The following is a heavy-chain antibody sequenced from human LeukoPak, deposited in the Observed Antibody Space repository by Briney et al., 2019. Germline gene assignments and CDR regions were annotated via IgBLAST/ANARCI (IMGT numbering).Heavy chain of an antibody. D-gene: IGHD3-22*01. Sequence: GGSLRLSCAASGFTFSSYAMSWVRQAPGKGLEWVSAISGSGGSTYYADSVKGRFTISRDFSKNTVFLHMNSLRAEDTAMYYCARGDDSGYYDYFDYWGQGALVTVSS. J-gene: IGHJ4*02. CDR2: ISGSGGST. CDR1: GFTFSSYA. V-gene: IGHV3-23*01. CDR3: ARGDDSGYYDYFDY.